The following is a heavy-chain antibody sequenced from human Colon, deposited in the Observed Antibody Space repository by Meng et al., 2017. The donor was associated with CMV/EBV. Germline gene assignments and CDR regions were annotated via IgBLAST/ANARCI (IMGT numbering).Heavy chain of an antibody. D-gene: IGHD3-3*01. CDR1: GFTFSNYW. CDR3: ARGIDGPTVFGNGMDV. V-gene: IGHV3-7*01. Sequence: GESLKISCAASGFTFSNYWMTWVRQAPGKGLEWVANIKQNGRETSYADSVKGRFTISRDDAKNSLYLQLNSLRPEDTAVYYCARGIDGPTVFGNGMDVWGQGTTVTVSS. CDR2: IKQNGRET. J-gene: IGHJ6*02.